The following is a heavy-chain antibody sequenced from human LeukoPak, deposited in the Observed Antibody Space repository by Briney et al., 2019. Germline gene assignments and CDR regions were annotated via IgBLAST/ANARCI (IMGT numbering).Heavy chain of an antibody. V-gene: IGHV4-39*01. J-gene: IGHJ4*02. Sequence: SETLSLTCTVSGGSISSSNYYWGWIRQPPGKGLEWIGSKAHSGSAFYNPSLKSRVTISVDTTNNQFSLKLSSVTAADTAVYYCARGPLWFGESRSNTFDYWGQGTLVTVSS. CDR2: KAHSGSA. CDR1: GGSISSSNYY. CDR3: ARGPLWFGESRSNTFDY. D-gene: IGHD3-10*01.